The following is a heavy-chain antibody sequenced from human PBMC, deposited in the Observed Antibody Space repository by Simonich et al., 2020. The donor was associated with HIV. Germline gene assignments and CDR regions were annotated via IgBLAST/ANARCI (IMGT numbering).Heavy chain of an antibody. Sequence: QVQLVQSGAEVTKPGASVKVSCMASVYTFSAYYIHWVRKAPGQGLEWMGRVNPNSGGTDYPQKVQGRVTMTRDKSINTAYMELSRLRSDDTAFYYCATHGPGSYSSALDIWGQGTMVTVSS. CDR3: ATHGPGSYSSALDI. J-gene: IGHJ3*02. D-gene: IGHD1-26*01. CDR1: VYTFSAYY. V-gene: IGHV1-2*06. CDR2: VNPNSGGT.